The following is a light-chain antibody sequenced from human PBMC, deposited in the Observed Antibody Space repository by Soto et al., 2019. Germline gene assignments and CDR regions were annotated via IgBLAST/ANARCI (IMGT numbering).Light chain of an antibody. V-gene: IGKV3-20*01. J-gene: IGKJ5*01. CDR1: QSVTGNH. CDR3: QQYGSSSIA. Sequence: EIVLTQSPGTLSLSPGERATLSCRASQSVTGNHLAWYQQKPGQAPRLLIYTASTRAPGIPDRFSGSGSGTDFTRTISRLEPEDFAVYFCQQYGSSSIAVGQGTRLDIK. CDR2: TAS.